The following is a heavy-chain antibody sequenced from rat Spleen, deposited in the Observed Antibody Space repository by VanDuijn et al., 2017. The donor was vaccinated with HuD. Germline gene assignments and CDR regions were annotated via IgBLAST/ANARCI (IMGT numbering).Heavy chain of an antibody. J-gene: IGHJ1*01. Sequence: EVQLVESGGGLVQPGRSLKLSCAASGFTFSNYYMAWVRQAPTKGLEWVASISTGGGNTYYRDSVKGRFTISRDNAKSTLYLQMESRRSEDTATYYCAKDMSRTIAARSYWYFDFWGPGTMVTVSS. CDR1: GFTFSNYY. D-gene: IGHD1-2*01. V-gene: IGHV5-25*01. CDR2: ISTGGGNT. CDR3: AKDMSRTIAARSYWYFDF.